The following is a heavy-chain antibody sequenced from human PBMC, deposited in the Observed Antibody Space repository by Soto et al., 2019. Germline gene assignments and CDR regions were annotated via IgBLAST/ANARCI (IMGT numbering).Heavy chain of an antibody. J-gene: IGHJ6*02. CDR2: INPNSGGT. CDR3: ARDPMEYGGYVGYDYGMDV. V-gene: IGHV1-2*02. CDR1: GYTFTGYY. Sequence: GASVKVSCKASGYTFTGYYMHWVRQAPGQGLEWMGWINPNSGGTNYAQKFQGRVTMTRDTSISTAYMELSRLRSDDTAVYNCARDPMEYGGYVGYDYGMDVWGQGNTVTVSS. D-gene: IGHD4-17*01.